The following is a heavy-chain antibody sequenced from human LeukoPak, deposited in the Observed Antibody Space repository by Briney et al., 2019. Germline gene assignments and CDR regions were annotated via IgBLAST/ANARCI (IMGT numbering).Heavy chain of an antibody. CDR1: GFTFSSYA. CDR3: ANYYDSSGYYLRYFDY. D-gene: IGHD3-22*01. V-gene: IGHV3-23*01. CDR2: ISGSGGST. Sequence: GGSLRLSCAASGFTFSSYAMSWVGQAPGKGLEWVSAISGSGGSTYYADSVKGRFTISRDNSKNTLYLQMNSLRAEDTAVYYCANYYDSSGYYLRYFDYWGQGTLVTVSS. J-gene: IGHJ4*02.